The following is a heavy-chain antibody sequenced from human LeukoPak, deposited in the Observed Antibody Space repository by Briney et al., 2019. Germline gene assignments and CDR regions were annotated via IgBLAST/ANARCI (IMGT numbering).Heavy chain of an antibody. V-gene: IGHV3-23*01. CDR3: AKGSDLFWSGSMWFDP. Sequence: GGSLRLSCAASGFTFSSYSMNWVRQAPGKGLEWVSAISGSGGSTYYADSVKGRFTISRDNSKNTLYLQMNSLRAEDTAVYYCAKGSDLFWSGSMWFDPWGQGTLVTVSS. J-gene: IGHJ5*02. CDR2: ISGSGGST. D-gene: IGHD3-3*01. CDR1: GFTFSSYS.